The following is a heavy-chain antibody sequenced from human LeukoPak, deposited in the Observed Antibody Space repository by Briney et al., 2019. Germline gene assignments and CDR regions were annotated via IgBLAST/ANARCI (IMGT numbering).Heavy chain of an antibody. CDR1: GGSISSGGYY. V-gene: IGHV4-31*03. CDR3: ATLGEYYDTSGYYYN. Sequence: SETLSLTCTVSGGSISSGGYYWSWIRQHPGKGLEWIGYIYYSGSTYYNPSLKSRVTISADTSKNQFSLKLTSVTAADTAVYYCATLGEYYDTSGYYYNWGQGTLVTVSS. J-gene: IGHJ4*02. D-gene: IGHD3-22*01. CDR2: IYYSGST.